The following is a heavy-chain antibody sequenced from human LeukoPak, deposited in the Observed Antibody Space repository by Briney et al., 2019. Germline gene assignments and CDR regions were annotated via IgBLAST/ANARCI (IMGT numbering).Heavy chain of an antibody. CDR2: ITGSGGST. J-gene: IGHJ3*02. Sequence: GGSLRLSCGASGFTFTTYAMTWVRQAPGKGLEWVSSITGSGGSTYYGDSVKGRFTISRDNSKNTLYLQMNSLRAEDTAVYYCARIADYYYDSSGYKYDAFDIWGQGTMVTVSS. V-gene: IGHV3-23*01. D-gene: IGHD3-22*01. CDR3: ARIADYYYDSSGYKYDAFDI. CDR1: GFTFTTYA.